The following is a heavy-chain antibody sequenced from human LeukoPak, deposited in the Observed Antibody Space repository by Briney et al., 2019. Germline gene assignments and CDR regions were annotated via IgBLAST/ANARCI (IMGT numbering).Heavy chain of an antibody. D-gene: IGHD5-24*01. CDR3: ALRDGYNYELAYYFDY. V-gene: IGHV3-30*03. Sequence: GGSLRLSCAASGFTFSSYGMHWVRQAPGKGLEWVAVISYDGSNKYYADSVKGRFTISRDNSKNTLYLQMNSLRAEDTAVYYCALRDGYNYELAYYFDYWGQGTLVTVSS. CDR2: ISYDGSNK. CDR1: GFTFSSYG. J-gene: IGHJ4*02.